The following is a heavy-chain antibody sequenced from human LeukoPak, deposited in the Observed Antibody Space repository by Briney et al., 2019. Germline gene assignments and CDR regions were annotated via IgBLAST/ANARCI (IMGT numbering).Heavy chain of an antibody. D-gene: IGHD2-15*01. CDR3: ARARAVVADY. Sequence: GGSLRLSCAASGFTFSDSYMSWIRQAPGKGLEWVSSISSSSSYIYYADSVKGRFTISRDNAKNSLYLQMNSLRAEDTAVYYCARARAVVADYWGQGTLVTVSS. V-gene: IGHV3-11*06. CDR1: GFTFSDSY. CDR2: ISSSSSYI. J-gene: IGHJ4*02.